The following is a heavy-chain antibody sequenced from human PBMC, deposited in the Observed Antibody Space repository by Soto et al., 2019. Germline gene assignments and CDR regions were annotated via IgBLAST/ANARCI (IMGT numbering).Heavy chain of an antibody. V-gene: IGHV3-53*02. D-gene: IGHD5-12*01. J-gene: IGHJ4*02. CDR1: GFTVSSNY. CDR3: ARVGGYDTYYFDY. Sequence: EVQLVETGGGLIQPGGSLRLSCAASGFTVSSNYMSWVRQAPGKGLEWVAVIYSGGSTYYADSVKGRFTISRDNSKNTLYLQMNSLRAEDTAVYYCARVGGYDTYYFDYWGQGTLVTVSS. CDR2: IYSGGST.